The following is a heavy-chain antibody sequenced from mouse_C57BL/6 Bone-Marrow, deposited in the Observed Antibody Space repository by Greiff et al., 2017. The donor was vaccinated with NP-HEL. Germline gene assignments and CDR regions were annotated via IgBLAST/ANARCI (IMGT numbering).Heavy chain of an antibody. V-gene: IGHV1-82*01. D-gene: IGHD2-3*01. Sequence: VQLQESGPELVKPGASVKISCKASGYAFSSSWMNWVKQRPGKGLEWIGRIYPGDGDTNYNGKFKGKATLTADKSSSTAYMQLSSLTSEDSAVYFGARDGYYAMDYWGQGTSVTVSS. CDR3: ARDGYYAMDY. CDR2: IYPGDGDT. J-gene: IGHJ4*01. CDR1: GYAFSSSW.